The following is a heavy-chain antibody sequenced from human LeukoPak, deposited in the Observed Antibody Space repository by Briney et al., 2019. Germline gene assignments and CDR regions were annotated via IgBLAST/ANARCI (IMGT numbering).Heavy chain of an antibody. CDR3: AKFILWPRGDGEFQC. Sequence: PGGSLRLSCAASGFTFSSYAMSWIRQAPGKGLEWVSAISGSGGSTYYADSVKGRFTISRDNSKNTLYLQMNSLRAEDTAVYYCAKFILWPRGDGEFQCWGQGTLVTVSS. J-gene: IGHJ4*02. CDR2: ISGSGGST. CDR1: GFTFSSYA. D-gene: IGHD3-10*01. V-gene: IGHV3-23*01.